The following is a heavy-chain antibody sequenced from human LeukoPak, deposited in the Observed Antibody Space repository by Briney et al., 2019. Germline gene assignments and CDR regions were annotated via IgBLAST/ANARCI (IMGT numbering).Heavy chain of an antibody. V-gene: IGHV3-23*01. CDR1: GFTFSSYA. J-gene: IGHJ4*02. CDR3: ATPPPGWGGGFDY. D-gene: IGHD3-10*01. CDR2: ISGSGGST. Sequence: GGSLRLSCAASGFTFSSYAMSWVRQAPGKGLEWVSAISGSGGSTYYADSVKGRFTISRDDSKNTLYLQMNSLRAEDTAVYYCATPPPGWGGGFDYWGQGTLVTVSS.